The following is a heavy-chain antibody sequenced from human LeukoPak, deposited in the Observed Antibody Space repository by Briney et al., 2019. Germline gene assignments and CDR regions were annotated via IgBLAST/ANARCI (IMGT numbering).Heavy chain of an antibody. CDR1: GGSISSSSYY. Sequence: SETLSLTCTVSGGSISSSSYYWGWIRQPPGKGLEWIGSIYYSGSTYYNPSLKSRVTISVDTSKNQFSLKLSSVTAADTAVYYCASLEEENYDILTGSLTWFDPWGQGTLVTVST. V-gene: IGHV4-39*01. J-gene: IGHJ5*02. CDR3: ASLEEENYDILTGSLTWFDP. CDR2: IYYSGST. D-gene: IGHD3-9*01.